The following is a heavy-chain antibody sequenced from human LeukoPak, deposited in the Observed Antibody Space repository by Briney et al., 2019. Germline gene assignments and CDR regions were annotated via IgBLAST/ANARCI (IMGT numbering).Heavy chain of an antibody. D-gene: IGHD2-15*01. Sequence: PGGSLRLSCAASGFTFSSYWVSWVRQAPGKGLEWVANIKQGGSEKYYVDSVKGRFTISRDDAKNSVYLQMNSLRAEDTAVYYCARDGIDYWGQGTLVTVSS. V-gene: IGHV3-7*04. CDR1: GFTFSSYW. CDR3: ARDGIDY. J-gene: IGHJ4*02. CDR2: IKQGGSEK.